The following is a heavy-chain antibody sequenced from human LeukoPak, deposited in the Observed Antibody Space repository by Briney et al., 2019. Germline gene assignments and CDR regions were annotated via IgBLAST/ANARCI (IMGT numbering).Heavy chain of an antibody. CDR1: GGSISSSSYY. CDR3: ATTAATDDAFDV. V-gene: IGHV4-39*07. CDR2: IYYSGST. Sequence: SETLSLTCTVSGGSISSSSYYWGWIRQPPGKGLEWIGSIYYSGSTYYNPSLKSRVTISVDTSKNQFSLKLSSVTPEDTAVYYCATTAATDDAFDVWGQGTMVTVSS. D-gene: IGHD6-13*01. J-gene: IGHJ3*01.